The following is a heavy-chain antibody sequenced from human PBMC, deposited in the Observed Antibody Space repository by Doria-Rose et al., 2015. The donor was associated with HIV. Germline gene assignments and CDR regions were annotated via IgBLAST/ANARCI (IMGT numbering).Heavy chain of an antibody. J-gene: IGHJ4*02. Sequence: QVQLVESGPGLVKPSETLSLTCSVSGASVSSRGYYWNWIRQVPGKGLESLGYTYYTGTSDYSPSLKSRLNMAVDTSKNQFSLKLSFVTVADTAVYYCGRMGSYRELDYWGKGSLVIVSA. CDR1: GASVSSRGYY. CDR2: TYYTGTS. CDR3: GRMGSYRELDY. V-gene: IGHV4-31*03. D-gene: IGHD3-3*01.